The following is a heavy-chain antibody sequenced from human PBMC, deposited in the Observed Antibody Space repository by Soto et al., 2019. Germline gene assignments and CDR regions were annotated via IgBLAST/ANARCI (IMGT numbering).Heavy chain of an antibody. V-gene: IGHV1-69*13. Sequence: SVKVSFKASRGTFSSYAISWLRQAPGQGLEWMGGIIPIFGTANYAQKFQGRVTITADESTSTAYMELSSLRSEDTAVYYCSRESYRRITIFGVVTEDYFQVWGQGTLVTVSS. CDR3: SRESYRRITIFGVVTEDYFQV. J-gene: IGHJ1*01. CDR1: RGTFSSYA. D-gene: IGHD3-3*01. CDR2: IIPIFGTA.